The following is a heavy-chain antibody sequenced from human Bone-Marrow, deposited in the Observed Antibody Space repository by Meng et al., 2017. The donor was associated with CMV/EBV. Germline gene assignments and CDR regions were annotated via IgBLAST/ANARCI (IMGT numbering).Heavy chain of an antibody. D-gene: IGHD5-18*01. CDR2: ISSSGSTI. Sequence: GESLKISCAASQFTFSSYDMNWVRQAPGEGLEWVSSISSSGSTIYYADSVKGRFTISRDNSKNSLYLQMNSLRTEDTALYYCAKDAKQLWLSYLDYWGQGTLVTVSS. CDR1: QFTFSSYD. V-gene: IGHV3-21*04. J-gene: IGHJ4*02. CDR3: AKDAKQLWLSYLDY.